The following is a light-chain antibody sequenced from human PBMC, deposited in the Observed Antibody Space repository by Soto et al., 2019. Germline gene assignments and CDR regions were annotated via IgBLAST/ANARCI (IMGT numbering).Light chain of an antibody. CDR3: SAYAGSNNYV. Sequence: QSALTQPPSASGSPGQSVTISCTGTSSDVGGYNYVSWYQQHPGKAPKLMIYEVSKRPSGVPDRFSGSKSGNTASLTVSGLQAEDEADYYCSAYAGSNNYVFGTGNQLTVL. CDR1: SSDVGGYNY. J-gene: IGLJ1*01. CDR2: EVS. V-gene: IGLV2-8*01.